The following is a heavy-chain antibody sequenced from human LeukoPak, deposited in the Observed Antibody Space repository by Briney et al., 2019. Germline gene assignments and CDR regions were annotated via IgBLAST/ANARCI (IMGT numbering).Heavy chain of an antibody. D-gene: IGHD3-3*01. CDR2: ISGSGGST. V-gene: IGHV3-23*01. J-gene: IGHJ4*02. Sequence: PGGSLRLSCAASGLTFSSYAMSWVRQAPGKGLERVSAISGSGGSTYYADSVKGRFTISRDNSKNTLYLQMNSLRAEDTAVYYCAKDRDFSKVQVELDYWGQGTLVTVSS. CDR1: GLTFSSYA. CDR3: AKDRDFSKVQVELDY.